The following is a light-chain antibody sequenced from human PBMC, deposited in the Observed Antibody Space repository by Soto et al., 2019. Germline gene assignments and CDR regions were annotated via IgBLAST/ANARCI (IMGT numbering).Light chain of an antibody. V-gene: IGLV7-46*01. CDR3: LLSYTGARV. Sequence: QAVVTQEPSLTVSPGGTVTLTCGSSTGAVTNGHYPYWFQQKPGQAPRTVIYETSSKQSWTPARFSGSLLGGKAALTLSGALVEDEADYYCLLSYTGARVFGGGTKLTVL. CDR2: ETS. CDR1: TGAVTNGHY. J-gene: IGLJ3*02.